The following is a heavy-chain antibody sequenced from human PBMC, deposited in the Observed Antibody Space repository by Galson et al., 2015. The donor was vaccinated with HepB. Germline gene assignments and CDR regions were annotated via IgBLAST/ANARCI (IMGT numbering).Heavy chain of an antibody. Sequence: SLRLSCAASGFTFSSYAMSWVRQAPGKGLEWVSAISGSGGSTYYADSVKGRFTISRDNAKNTLYLQMSSLRAEDTALYYCATALWGGGLWGQGTLVTVSS. V-gene: IGHV3-23*01. D-gene: IGHD3-16*01. CDR2: ISGSGGST. CDR1: GFTFSSYA. J-gene: IGHJ4*02. CDR3: ATALWGGGL.